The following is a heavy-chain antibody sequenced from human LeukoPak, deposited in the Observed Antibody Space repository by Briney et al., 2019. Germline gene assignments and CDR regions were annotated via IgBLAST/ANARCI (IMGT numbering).Heavy chain of an antibody. CDR2: IGSRSGYT. CDR3: AGDYGDYTSF. J-gene: IGHJ4*02. CDR1: GFTFSSYN. V-gene: IGHV3-21*01. Sequence: PGGSLRLSCAASGFTFSSYNMNWVRQAPGKGLEWVSSIGSRSGYTYYADSVKGRFTISRDNAKNSLYLRMNSLRAEDTALYYCAGDYGDYTSFWGQGTLVTVSS. D-gene: IGHD4-17*01.